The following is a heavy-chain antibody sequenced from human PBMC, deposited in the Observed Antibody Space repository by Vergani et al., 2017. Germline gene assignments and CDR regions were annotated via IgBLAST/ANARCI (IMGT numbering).Heavy chain of an antibody. Sequence: QLQLQESGPGLVKPSETLSLTCTVSGGSISSSSYYWSWIRQHPGKGLEWIGYIYYSGSTYYNPSLKSRVTISVDTSKNQFSLKLSSVTAADTAVYYCARRPPTYYYDSSGYRAFDIWGQGTMVTVSS. CDR2: IYYSGST. V-gene: IGHV4-39*07. D-gene: IGHD3-22*01. J-gene: IGHJ3*02. CDR3: ARRPPTYYYDSSGYRAFDI. CDR1: GGSISSSSYY.